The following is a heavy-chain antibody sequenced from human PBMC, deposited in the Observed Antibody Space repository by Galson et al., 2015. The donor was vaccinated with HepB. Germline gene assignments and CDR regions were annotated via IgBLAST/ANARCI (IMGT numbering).Heavy chain of an antibody. CDR3: ARNTNGIVAFDI. D-gene: IGHD1-1*01. V-gene: IGHV3-21*04. CDR2: ISSSSTYI. Sequence: SLRLSCAASGFTFSTYTFNWVRQTPEKGLEWVSSISSSSTYIYYADSLEGRFTISRDNSKDSLYLQMNSLRAEDTAVYYCARNTNGIVAFDIWGRGTVVTVSS. CDR1: GFTFSTYT. J-gene: IGHJ3*02.